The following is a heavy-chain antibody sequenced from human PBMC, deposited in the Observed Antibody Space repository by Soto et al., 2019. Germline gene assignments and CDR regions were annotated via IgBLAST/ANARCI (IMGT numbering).Heavy chain of an antibody. CDR1: GYTFTSYA. CDR2: INAGNGNT. V-gene: IGHV1-3*01. J-gene: IGHJ3*02. Sequence: QVQLVQSGAEVKKPGASVKVSCKASGYTFTSYAMHWVRQAPGQRLEWMGWINAGNGNTKYSQKFQGRVTITRDTSASTAYMELSSLRSEDTAVYYCARGEYSSGYWTPLAFDIWGQGTMVTVSS. D-gene: IGHD3-22*01. CDR3: ARGEYSSGYWTPLAFDI.